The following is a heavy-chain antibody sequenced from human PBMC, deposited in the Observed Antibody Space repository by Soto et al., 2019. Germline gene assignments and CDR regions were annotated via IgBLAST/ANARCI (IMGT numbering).Heavy chain of an antibody. V-gene: IGHV4-34*01. CDR1: GGSFSGYY. Sequence: SETLSLTCAVYGGSFSGYYWSWIRQPPGKGLEWIGEINHSGSTNYNPSLRSRVTISVDTSKNQFSLKLSSVTAADTAVYYCARGLPYYYLDSSGYSDYWGQGTLVTVSS. D-gene: IGHD3-22*01. J-gene: IGHJ4*02. CDR2: INHSGST. CDR3: ARGLPYYYLDSSGYSDY.